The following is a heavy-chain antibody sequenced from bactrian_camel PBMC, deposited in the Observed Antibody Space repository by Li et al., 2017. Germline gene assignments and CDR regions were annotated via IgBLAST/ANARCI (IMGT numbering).Heavy chain of an antibody. CDR2: ISGRIGTFSGHT. J-gene: IGHJ4*01. CDR1: GVTATNRMNYC. D-gene: IGHD2*01. Sequence: VQLVESGGGSVQAGGSLTLSCDMSGVTATNRMNYCMSWFRQAPGKPREAVAHYISGRIGTFSGHTYYYDSVNGRFAVSLADNTLSLQMTNLKPEDTATYFCAADRGRSSLRIVGSCRAQTYDYWGQGTQVTVS. V-gene: IGHV3S66*01. CDR3: AADRGRSSLRIVGSCRAQTYDY.